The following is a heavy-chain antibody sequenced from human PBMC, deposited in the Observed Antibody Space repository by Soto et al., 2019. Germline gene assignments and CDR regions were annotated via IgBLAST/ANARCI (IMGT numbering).Heavy chain of an antibody. D-gene: IGHD2-21*01. CDR3: ARDYSTTAPFDY. CDR2: VSFDGGNK. Sequence: PGWSLRLACASSVFTFITYTLQWVRQAPGKGLEWVAVVSFDGGNKYYADSLEGRFTISRDNSKNTLYLEMNSLRAEDTAVYYCARDYSTTAPFDYWGQGTLVTVSS. J-gene: IGHJ4*02. V-gene: IGHV3-30-3*01. CDR1: VFTFITYT.